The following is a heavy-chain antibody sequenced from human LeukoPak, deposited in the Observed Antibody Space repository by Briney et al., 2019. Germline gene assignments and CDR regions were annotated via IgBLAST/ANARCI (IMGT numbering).Heavy chain of an antibody. V-gene: IGHV3-23*01. Sequence: PTGGSLRLSCAASGFTSGHYAMTWVRQAPGKGLEWVASISGSGDRTYYADSVMGRFTVSRDNSKNTLSLQVDSLRADDTAVYYCARGKRVGVGSPLDYWGQGTLVTVSS. CDR3: ARGKRVGVGSPLDY. J-gene: IGHJ4*02. CDR1: GFTSGHYA. CDR2: ISGSGDRT. D-gene: IGHD1-26*01.